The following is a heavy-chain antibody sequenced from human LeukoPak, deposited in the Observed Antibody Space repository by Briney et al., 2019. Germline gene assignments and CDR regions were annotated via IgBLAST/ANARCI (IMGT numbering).Heavy chain of an antibody. V-gene: IGHV3-53*01. J-gene: IGHJ4*02. CDR3: ARGEPPVMSYLNYDLWSGGDYYFDY. CDR1: GFTVSSNY. CDR2: IYSGGST. D-gene: IGHD3-3*01. Sequence: GGSLRLSCAASGFTVSSNYMSWVRQAPGKGLEWVSVIYSGGSTYYADSVKGRFTISRDNSKNTLYLQMNSLRAEDTAVYYCARGEPPVMSYLNYDLWSGGDYYFDYWGQGTLVTVSS.